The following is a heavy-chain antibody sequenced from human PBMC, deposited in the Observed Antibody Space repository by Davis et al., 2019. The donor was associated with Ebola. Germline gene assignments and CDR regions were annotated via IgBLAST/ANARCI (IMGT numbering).Heavy chain of an antibody. D-gene: IGHD6-13*01. Sequence: SETLSLTCSVSGASISDGDYSWTWIRQPPGKGLEWIGTMSYSGITYSNPSLKTRVTISVDTSKNRLFLQLTSLTAADTAVYYCVRDQYRSSWFYYWGQGTLVTVSS. CDR3: VRDQYRSSWFYY. CDR2: MSYSGIT. CDR1: GASISDGDYS. J-gene: IGHJ4*02. V-gene: IGHV4-39*07.